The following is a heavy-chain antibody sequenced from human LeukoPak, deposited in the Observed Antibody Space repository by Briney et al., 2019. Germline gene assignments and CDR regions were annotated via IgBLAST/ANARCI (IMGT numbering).Heavy chain of an antibody. CDR2: IYTSGST. D-gene: IGHD1-26*01. V-gene: IGHV4-61*02. J-gene: IGHJ4*02. CDR3: AREAGLMGALPTSDY. CDR1: GGSISSGSYY. Sequence: SQTLSLTCTVSGGSISSGSYYWSWIRQPAGKGLEWIGRIYTSGSTNYNPSLKSRVTISVDTSKNQFSLKLSFVTAADTAVYYCAREAGLMGALPTSDYWGQGTLVTVSS.